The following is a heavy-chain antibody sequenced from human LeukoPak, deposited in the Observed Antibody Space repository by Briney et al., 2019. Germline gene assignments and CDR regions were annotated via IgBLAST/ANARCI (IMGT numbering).Heavy chain of an antibody. CDR3: ARDKEGVYINFDY. Sequence: GGSLRLSCAASGLTFSDYYVNWIRQAPGKGLEWVSYISSSSSYTNYADSVKGRFTISRDNAKNSLYLQMNSLRAEDTAVYYCARDKEGVYINFDYWGLGTLVTVSS. J-gene: IGHJ4*02. V-gene: IGHV3-11*05. D-gene: IGHD5/OR15-5a*01. CDR1: GLTFSDYY. CDR2: ISSSSSYT.